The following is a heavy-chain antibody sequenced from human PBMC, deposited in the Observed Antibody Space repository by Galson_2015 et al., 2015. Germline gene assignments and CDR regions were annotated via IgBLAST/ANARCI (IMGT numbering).Heavy chain of an antibody. V-gene: IGHV3-9*01. Sequence: SLRLSCAASGFTFDDYAMHWFRQAPGKGLEWVSGISWNGGCLDYADSVKGRFTISRDNAKNSLYLQMNSLRAEDTALYYCAKDRGYDSHHYYYYGLDVWGQGTTVTGS. J-gene: IGHJ6*02. CDR3: AKDRGYDSHHYYYYGLDV. CDR2: ISWNGGCL. CDR1: GFTFDDYA. D-gene: IGHD5-12*01.